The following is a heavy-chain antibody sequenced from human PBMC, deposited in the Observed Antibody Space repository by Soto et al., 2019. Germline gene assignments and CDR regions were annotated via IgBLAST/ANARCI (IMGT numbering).Heavy chain of an antibody. V-gene: IGHV3-21*01. CDR3: ARDPGITGTKWFDP. CDR2: ISSSSSYI. CDR1: GFTFSSYS. Sequence: EVQLVESGGGLVKPGGSLRLSCAASGFTFSSYSMNWVRQAPGKGLEWVSSISSSSSYIYYADSVKGRFTISRDNAKNSLYLQMNRLRAEDTAVYYCARDPGITGTKWFDPWGQGTLVTVSS. D-gene: IGHD1-7*01. J-gene: IGHJ5*02.